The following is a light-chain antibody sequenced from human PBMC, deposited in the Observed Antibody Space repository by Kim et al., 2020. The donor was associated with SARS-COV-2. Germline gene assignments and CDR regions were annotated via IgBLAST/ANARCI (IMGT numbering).Light chain of an antibody. CDR3: QQFASSLWT. V-gene: IGKV3-20*01. J-gene: IGKJ1*01. CDR1: QFVDSTF. CDR2: GAS. Sequence: EIVLTQSPGTLSLSPGESATLSCRASQFVDSTFLAWYQQKPGQAPRLLIYGASSRATGIPDRFSGSGSGTDFTLTISRLEPEDFAVYYCQQFASSLWTFGQGTKVDIK.